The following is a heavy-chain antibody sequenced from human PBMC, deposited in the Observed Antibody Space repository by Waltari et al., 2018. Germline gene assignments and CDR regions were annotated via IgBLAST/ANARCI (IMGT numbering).Heavy chain of an antibody. CDR2: IYHSGSA. CDR3: ARLKSYVDYLNWFDS. J-gene: IGHJ5*01. CDR1: GGSISSRDFY. V-gene: IGHV4-30-4*08. D-gene: IGHD4-17*01. Sequence: QVQLQESGPGLVKPSQTLTLTCGVSGGSISSRDFYWSWIRQPPGKGLEWIGYIYHSGSAYSNPSLKSRLTISLDSSVNQFSLMMSSVTAADTAVYFCARLKSYVDYLNWFDSWGQGTLVTVSS.